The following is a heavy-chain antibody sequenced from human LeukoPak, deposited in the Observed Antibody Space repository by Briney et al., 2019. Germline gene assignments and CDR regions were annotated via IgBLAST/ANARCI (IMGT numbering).Heavy chain of an antibody. CDR1: GDSISSYC. Sequence: SETLSLTCTVSGDSISSYCWSWVRQPPGKGLEWIGSMCYSGSTNYNPSLKSRVTISIDTSKNQFSLKLSSVTAADTAVYYCARRVVESAVITERNWFDPWGQGTLVTVSS. CDR2: MCYSGST. J-gene: IGHJ5*02. V-gene: IGHV4-59*08. D-gene: IGHD4-11*01. CDR3: ARRVVESAVITERNWFDP.